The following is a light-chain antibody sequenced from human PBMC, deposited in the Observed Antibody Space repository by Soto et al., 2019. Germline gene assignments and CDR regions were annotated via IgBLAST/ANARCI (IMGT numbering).Light chain of an antibody. V-gene: IGLV4-69*01. CDR1: SGHSSYA. CDR2: LDSDGSH. Sequence: QPVLTQSPSASASLGPSVTLTCTLSSGHSSYAIAWQQQQPENGPRYLMKLDSDGSHTKGDAIPDRFSGSSSGAERYLTISSLQSEDEADYYCQTWGTGIHVVFGGGTKLTVL. CDR3: QTWGTGIHVV. J-gene: IGLJ2*01.